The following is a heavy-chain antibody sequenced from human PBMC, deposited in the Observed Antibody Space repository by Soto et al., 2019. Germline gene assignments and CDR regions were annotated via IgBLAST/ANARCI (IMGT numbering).Heavy chain of an antibody. V-gene: IGHV4-34*01. CDR3: ARARGSGSGSYYNSNYYYYGMDV. CDR1: GGSFSGYY. CDR2: INHSGST. Sequence: SETVALTCAVYGGSFSGYYWRWVRQRPGKGLEWIGEINHSGSTNYNPSLKSRVTISVDTSKNQFSLKLSSVTAADTAVYYCARARGSGSGSYYNSNYYYYGMDVWGQGTTVT. J-gene: IGHJ6*02. D-gene: IGHD3-10*01.